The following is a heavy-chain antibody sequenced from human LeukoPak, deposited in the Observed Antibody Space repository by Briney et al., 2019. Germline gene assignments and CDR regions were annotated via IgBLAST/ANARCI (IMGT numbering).Heavy chain of an antibody. CDR1: GGTFSSYT. J-gene: IGHJ5*02. Sequence: GASVKVSCKASGGTFSSYTISWVRQAPGQGLEWMGRIIPILGIANYAQKFQGRVTITADKSTSTAYMELCSLRSEDTAVYYCARDPFGPKDWFDPWGQGTLVTVSS. D-gene: IGHD3-16*01. CDR2: IIPILGIA. CDR3: ARDPFGPKDWFDP. V-gene: IGHV1-69*04.